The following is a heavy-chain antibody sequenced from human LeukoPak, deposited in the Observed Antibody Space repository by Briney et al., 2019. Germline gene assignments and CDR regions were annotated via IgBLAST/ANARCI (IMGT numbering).Heavy chain of an antibody. J-gene: IGHJ4*02. Sequence: SETLSLTCTVSGGSISSSSAYWGWIRQPPGKGPEWIGSIYYSKNTYYNPSLKSRVTISADTSKNQFSLTLGSVSATDTAVYYCVSPRGFSYGYFDYWGQGTLVTVSP. CDR3: VSPRGFSYGYFDY. D-gene: IGHD5-18*01. CDR2: IYYSKNT. CDR1: GGSISSSSAY. V-gene: IGHV4-39*01.